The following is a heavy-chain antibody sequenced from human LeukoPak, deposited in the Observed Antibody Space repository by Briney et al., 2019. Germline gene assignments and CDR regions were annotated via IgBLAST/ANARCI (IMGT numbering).Heavy chain of an antibody. CDR3: ARALDTYGYMRFAY. Sequence: GGSLRLSCAASGFTFVSYAMTWVRQAPGKGLEWVSAINGGGDTTYYAGSVKGRFTISRDKSTNTLFLQMSSLRAEDSAIYFCARALDTYGYMRFAYWGQGTLVTVSS. V-gene: IGHV3-23*01. D-gene: IGHD5-18*01. J-gene: IGHJ4*02. CDR1: GFTFVSYA. CDR2: INGGGDTT.